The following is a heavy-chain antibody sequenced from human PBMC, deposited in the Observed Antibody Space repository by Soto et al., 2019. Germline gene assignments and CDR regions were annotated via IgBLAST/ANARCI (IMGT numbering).Heavy chain of an antibody. Sequence: QVQLQESGPGLVKPSQTLSLTCTVSGGSISSGDYYWSWIRQPPGKGLEWIGYIYYSGSTYYNPSLKSRVTISVDTSKNQFSLKLSSVTAADTAVYYCARDRRNYYDSSGYSSYYFDYWGQGTLVTVSS. J-gene: IGHJ4*02. V-gene: IGHV4-30-4*01. CDR1: GGSISSGDYY. CDR3: ARDRRNYYDSSGYSSYYFDY. D-gene: IGHD3-22*01. CDR2: IYYSGST.